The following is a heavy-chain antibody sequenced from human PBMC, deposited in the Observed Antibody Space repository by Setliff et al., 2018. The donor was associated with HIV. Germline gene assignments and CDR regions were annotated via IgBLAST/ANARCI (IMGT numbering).Heavy chain of an antibody. CDR1: GYNFTDYD. Sequence: GASVKVSCKASGYNFTDYDINWVRQATGQGLEWMGWMNPNNGNTGYAEKFQGRVTMTRDTSISTAYMELRSLRSDDTAVYYCARDASTGWRTMGFDYWGQGTLVTVSS. CDR2: MNPNNGNT. CDR3: ARDASTGWRTMGFDY. V-gene: IGHV1-8*02. J-gene: IGHJ4*02. D-gene: IGHD6-19*01.